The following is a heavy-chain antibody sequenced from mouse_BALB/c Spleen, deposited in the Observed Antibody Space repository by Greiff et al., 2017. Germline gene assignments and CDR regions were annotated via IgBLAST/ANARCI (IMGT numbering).Heavy chain of an antibody. CDR2: IYPGDGDT. V-gene: IGHV1-82*01. Sequence: VQLQQSGPELVKPGASVKISCKASGYAFSSSWMNWVKQRPGQGLEWIGRIYPGDGDTNYNGKFKGKATLTADKSSSTAYMQLSSLTSVDSAVYFCARSLWYDAMDYWGQGTSVTVSS. CDR1: GYAFSSSW. J-gene: IGHJ4*01. CDR3: ARSLWYDAMDY. D-gene: IGHD2-1*01.